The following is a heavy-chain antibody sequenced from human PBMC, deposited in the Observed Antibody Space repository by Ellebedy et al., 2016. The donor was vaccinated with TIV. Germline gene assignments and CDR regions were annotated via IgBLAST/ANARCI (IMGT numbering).Heavy chain of an antibody. D-gene: IGHD1-1*01. V-gene: IGHV3-21*01. CDR2: ISSSSSSI. Sequence: PGGSLRLSCAASGFAFSNYRMNWVRQAPGKGLEWVSSISSSSSSIYYADSVKGRFTISRDNAKNSLYLQMNSLRAEDTAVYYCAQDAQGYAFAWGQGTLVTVSS. CDR1: GFAFSNYR. J-gene: IGHJ4*02. CDR3: AQDAQGYAFA.